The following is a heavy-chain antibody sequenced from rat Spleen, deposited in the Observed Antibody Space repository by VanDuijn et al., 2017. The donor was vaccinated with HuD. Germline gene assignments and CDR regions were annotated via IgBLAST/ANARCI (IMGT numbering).Heavy chain of an antibody. V-gene: IGHV5-25*01. CDR3: TIHGSRSPYFYVMDA. CDR2: ISTGGGNT. Sequence: VQLVESGGGLVQPGRSMKLPCAASGFTFRNYDMAWVRPAPTKGLEWVSSISTGGGNTYYRHSMKGRFTISKDNAKSTLYLQMDSLRSEDTANYYCTIHGSRSPYFYVMDAWGQGASVTVSS. CDR1: GFTFRNYD. J-gene: IGHJ4*01. D-gene: IGHD3-8*01.